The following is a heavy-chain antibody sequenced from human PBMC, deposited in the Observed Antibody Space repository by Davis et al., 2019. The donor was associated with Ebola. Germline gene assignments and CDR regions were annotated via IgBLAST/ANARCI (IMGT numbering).Heavy chain of an antibody. V-gene: IGHV3-21*01. CDR2: ISSSSSYI. J-gene: IGHJ6*02. CDR3: AREREQQLVHYYYGLDV. CDR1: GGAFSSYS. Sequence: SCKASGGAFSSYSMNWVRQAPGKGLEWVSSISSSSSYIYYADSVKGRFTISRDNAKNSLYLQMNSLRAEDTAVYYCAREREQQLVHYYYGLDVWGLGTTVTVSS. D-gene: IGHD6-13*01.